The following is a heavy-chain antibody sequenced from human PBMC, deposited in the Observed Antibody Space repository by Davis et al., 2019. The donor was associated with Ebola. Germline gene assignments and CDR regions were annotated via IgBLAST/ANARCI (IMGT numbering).Heavy chain of an antibody. CDR1: GGSISSSSYY. V-gene: IGHV4-39*01. CDR3: ARHNTYYYDSSGYSSHWYFDL. J-gene: IGHJ2*01. Sequence: SETLSLTCTVSGGSISSSSYYWGWIRQPPGKGLEWIGSIYYSGSTYYNPSLKSRVTISVDTSKNQFSLKLSSVTAADTAVYYFARHNTYYYDSSGYSSHWYFDLWGRGTLVTVSS. D-gene: IGHD3-22*01. CDR2: IYYSGST.